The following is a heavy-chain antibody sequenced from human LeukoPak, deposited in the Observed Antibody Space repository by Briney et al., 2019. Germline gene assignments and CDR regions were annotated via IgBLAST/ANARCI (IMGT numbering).Heavy chain of an antibody. D-gene: IGHD6-13*01. CDR1: GYTFTDYY. Sequence: ASVKVSCKASGYTFTDYYMYWVRQAPALGLEWMGWVNPNSGATNYAQKFQGRVTMTRDTSISTAYMELSRLRSDDTAVYYCARAGAIAAEPPDYWGQGTLVTVSS. V-gene: IGHV1-2*02. CDR3: ARAGAIAAEPPDY. CDR2: VNPNSGAT. J-gene: IGHJ4*02.